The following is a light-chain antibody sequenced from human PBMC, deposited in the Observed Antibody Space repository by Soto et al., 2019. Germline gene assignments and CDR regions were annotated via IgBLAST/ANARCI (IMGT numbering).Light chain of an antibody. J-gene: IGKJ1*01. CDR2: AAS. V-gene: IGKV1-39*01. Sequence: DIQMTQSPSSLSASVGDRVTITCRASQSISSYLNWYQQKPGKAPKLLIYAASSLQSGVPSRFSGSGSGTDFTLTIRSLQPEDFATYYCQQRYSTRWTFGQGTKVELK. CDR3: QQRYSTRWT. CDR1: QSISSY.